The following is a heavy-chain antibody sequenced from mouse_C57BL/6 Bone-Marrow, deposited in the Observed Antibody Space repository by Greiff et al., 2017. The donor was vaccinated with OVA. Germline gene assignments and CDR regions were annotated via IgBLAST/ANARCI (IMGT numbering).Heavy chain of an antibody. CDR3: ARAPNWDYFDY. CDR2: ISYDGSN. V-gene: IGHV3-6*01. CDR1: GYSITSGYY. D-gene: IGHD4-1*01. Sequence: EVQVVESGPGLVKPSQSLSLTCSVTGYSITSGYYWNWIRQFPGNKLEWMGYISYDGSNNYNPSLKNRISITRDTSKNQFFLKLNSVTTEDTATYYCARAPNWDYFDYWGQGTTLTVSS. J-gene: IGHJ2*01.